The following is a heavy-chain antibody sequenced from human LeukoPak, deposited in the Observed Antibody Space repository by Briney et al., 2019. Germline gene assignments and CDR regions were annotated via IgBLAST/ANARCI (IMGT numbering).Heavy chain of an antibody. CDR1: GYTFTSYG. V-gene: IGHV1-18*01. D-gene: IGHD3-3*01. J-gene: IGHJ5*02. CDR2: ISAYNGNT. CDR3: ARDITTFGVVISWFDP. Sequence: ASVKVSCKASGYTFTSYGISWVRQAPGQGLEWMGWISAYNGNTNYAQKLQGRVTMTTDTSTSTAYMELRSLRSDDTAVYYCARDITTFGVVISWFDPWGQGTLVTVSS.